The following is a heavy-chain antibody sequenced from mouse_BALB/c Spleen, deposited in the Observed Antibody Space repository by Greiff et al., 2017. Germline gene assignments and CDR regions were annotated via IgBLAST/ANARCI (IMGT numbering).Heavy chain of an antibody. CDR1: GFTFSSYA. J-gene: IGHJ4*01. V-gene: IGHV5-9-4*01. CDR3: ARDYYGSSLYYAMDY. D-gene: IGHD1-1*01. Sequence: EVKLMESGGGLVKPGGSLKLSCAASGFTFSSYAMSWVRQSPEKRLEWVAEISSGGSYTYYPDTVTGRFTISRDNAKNTLYLEMSSLRSEDTAMYYCARDYYGSSLYYAMDYWGQGTSVTVSS. CDR2: ISSGGSYT.